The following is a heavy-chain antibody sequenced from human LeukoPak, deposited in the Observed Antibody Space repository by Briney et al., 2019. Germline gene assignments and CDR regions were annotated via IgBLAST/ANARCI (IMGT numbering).Heavy chain of an antibody. CDR3: AKSCFYDILTGYYAPLGAFDI. D-gene: IGHD3-9*01. CDR1: GFTFSSYA. Sequence: LTGGSLRLSCAASGFTFSSYAMSWVRQAPGKGLEWVSAISGSGGSIYYADSVKGRFTISRDNSKNTLSLQMNSLRAEDTAGYYCAKSCFYDILTGYYAPLGAFDIWGQGTMVTVSS. J-gene: IGHJ3*02. V-gene: IGHV3-23*01. CDR2: ISGSGGSI.